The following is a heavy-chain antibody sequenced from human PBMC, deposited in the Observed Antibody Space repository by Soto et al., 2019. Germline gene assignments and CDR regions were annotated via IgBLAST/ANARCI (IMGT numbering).Heavy chain of an antibody. CDR1: GYSFTNYW. V-gene: IGHV5-51*01. D-gene: IGHD6-19*01. CDR2: IYPGDSDT. J-gene: IGHJ4*02. CDR3: ARGGSGYSSGWYNFDS. Sequence: GESLKISCKASGYSFTNYWIGWVRQMPGKGLEWMGIIYPGDSDTRYSPSFQGQVTISADKSISTAYLQWSSLKVSDTAMYFCARGGSGYSSGWYNFDSWGQGTLVTVSS.